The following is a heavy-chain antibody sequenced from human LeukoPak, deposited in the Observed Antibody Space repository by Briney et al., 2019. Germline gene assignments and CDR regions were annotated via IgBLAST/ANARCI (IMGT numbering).Heavy chain of an antibody. CDR3: ASTRYFDWLLSPYGMDV. Sequence: ASVKVSCKASGYTFTSYGISWVRQAPGQGLEWMGWISAYNGNTNYAQKLQGRVTMTTDTSTSTAYMELRSLRSDDTAVYYCASTRYFDWLLSPYGMDVWGQGTTVTVS. J-gene: IGHJ6*02. V-gene: IGHV1-18*01. CDR1: GYTFTSYG. CDR2: ISAYNGNT. D-gene: IGHD3-9*01.